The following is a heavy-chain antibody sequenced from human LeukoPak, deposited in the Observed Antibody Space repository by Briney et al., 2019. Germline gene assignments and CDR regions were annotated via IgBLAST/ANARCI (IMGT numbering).Heavy chain of an antibody. D-gene: IGHD3-22*01. CDR2: ISSSSSTI. CDR3: AKTYYYDSSGDAFDI. CDR1: GFTFSSYS. Sequence: GGSLRLSCAASGFTFSSYSMNWVRQAPGKGLEWVSYISSSSSTIYYADSVKGRFTISRDNAKNSLYLQMNSLRAEDTAVYYCAKTYYYDSSGDAFDIWGQGTMVTVSS. V-gene: IGHV3-48*01. J-gene: IGHJ3*02.